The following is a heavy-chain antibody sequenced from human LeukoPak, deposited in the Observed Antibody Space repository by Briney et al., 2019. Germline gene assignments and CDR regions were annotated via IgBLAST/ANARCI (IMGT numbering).Heavy chain of an antibody. J-gene: IGHJ4*02. CDR1: GFTFGSYE. CDR2: SSSSGATV. D-gene: IGHD6-19*01. CDR3: ARGGAVAGFY. Sequence: PGGSLRLSCAVSGFTFGSYEMNWVRQAPGKGLEWVSYSSSSGATVYYPDSVKGRFTISRDNAKNSLYLQTNSLRGEDTAVYYCARGGAVAGFYWGQGTLVTVSS. V-gene: IGHV3-48*03.